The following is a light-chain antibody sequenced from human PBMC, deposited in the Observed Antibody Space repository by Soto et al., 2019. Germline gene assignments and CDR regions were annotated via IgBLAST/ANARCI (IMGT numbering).Light chain of an antibody. V-gene: IGLV2-8*01. Sequence: QSALTQPPSASGSPGQSVTISCTGTSSDVGAYNYVSWYQQYPGKAPKLMIYEVSKRPSGVPDRFSGSKSGKTASLTVSGLQPEDEAYYHCSSYAGSNIWVFGGGTQLTVL. J-gene: IGLJ3*02. CDR1: SSDVGAYNY. CDR3: SSYAGSNIWV. CDR2: EVS.